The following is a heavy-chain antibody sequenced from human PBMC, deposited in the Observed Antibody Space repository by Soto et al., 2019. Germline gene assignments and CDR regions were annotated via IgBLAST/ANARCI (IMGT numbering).Heavy chain of an antibody. CDR1: GGSISSSSYY. CDR3: ARQPIIAVADDAFDI. V-gene: IGHV4-39*01. D-gene: IGHD6-19*01. CDR2: IYYSGST. Sequence: QLQLQESGPGLVKPSETLSLTCTVSGGSISSSSYYWGWIRQPPGKGLEWIGSIYYSGSTYYNPSLKSRVTISVDTSKNPFSLKLSSVTAADTAVYYCARQPIIAVADDAFDIWGQGTMVTVSS. J-gene: IGHJ3*02.